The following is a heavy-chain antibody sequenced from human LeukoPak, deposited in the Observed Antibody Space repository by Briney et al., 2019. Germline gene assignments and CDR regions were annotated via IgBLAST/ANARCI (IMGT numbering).Heavy chain of an antibody. V-gene: IGHV3-21*01. Sequence: PGGSLRLSCAASGFTFSSYGMSWVRQAPGKGLEWVSAISGSGGSTYYADSVKGRFTISRDNAKNSLYLQMNSLRAEDTAVYYCARRPYCGGDCYSLDAFDIWGQGTMVTVSS. J-gene: IGHJ3*02. CDR1: GFTFSSYG. CDR3: ARRPYCGGDCYSLDAFDI. CDR2: ISGSGGST. D-gene: IGHD2-21*02.